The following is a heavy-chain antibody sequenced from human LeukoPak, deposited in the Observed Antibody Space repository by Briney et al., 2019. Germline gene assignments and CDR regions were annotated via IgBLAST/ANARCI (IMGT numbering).Heavy chain of an antibody. V-gene: IGHV4-39*07. CDR1: GGSISSSSYY. CDR2: IYYSGST. J-gene: IGHJ6*03. D-gene: IGHD3-22*01. Sequence: PSETLSLTCTVSGGSISSSSYYWGWIRQPPGKGLEWIGSIYYSGSTYYNPSLKSRVTISVDTSKNQFSLKLSSVTAADTAVYYCARECYYDSSGYYFFGSNYYYYYMDVWGKGTTVTVSS. CDR3: ARECYYDSSGYYFFGSNYYYYYMDV.